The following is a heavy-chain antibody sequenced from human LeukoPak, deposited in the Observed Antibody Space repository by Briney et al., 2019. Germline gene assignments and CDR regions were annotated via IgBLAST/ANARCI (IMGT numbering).Heavy chain of an antibody. CDR3: ARTGDSSSPFDDEYYFDY. Sequence: APVKVSCKASGCTFTSYYMHWVRQAPGQGLEWMGIINPSGGSTSYAQKFQGRVTMTRDTSTSTVYMELSSLRSEDTAVYYCARTGDSSSPFDDEYYFDYWGQGTLVTVSS. D-gene: IGHD6-6*01. CDR2: INPSGGST. V-gene: IGHV1-46*01. J-gene: IGHJ4*02. CDR1: GCTFTSYY.